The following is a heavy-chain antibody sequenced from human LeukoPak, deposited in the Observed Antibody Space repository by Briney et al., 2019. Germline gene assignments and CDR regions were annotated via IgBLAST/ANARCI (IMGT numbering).Heavy chain of an antibody. Sequence: SETLSLTCTVSGGSISSSSYYWGWIRQPPGKGLEWIGEINHSGSTNYNPSLKSRVTISVDTPKNQFSLKLSSVTAADTAVYYCARGQYGLPYYYDSSGYYALGAFDIWGQGTMVTVSS. D-gene: IGHD3-22*01. J-gene: IGHJ3*02. CDR1: GGSISSSSYY. CDR3: ARGQYGLPYYYDSSGYYALGAFDI. V-gene: IGHV4-39*07. CDR2: INHSGST.